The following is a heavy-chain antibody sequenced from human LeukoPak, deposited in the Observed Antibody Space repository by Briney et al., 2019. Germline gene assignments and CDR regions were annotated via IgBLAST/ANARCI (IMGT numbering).Heavy chain of an antibody. Sequence: GGSLRLSCVASGFTFSSYEMNWVRQAPGKGLEWVSFITASGNTIYYADSVKGRFTISRDNAKNSLYLQMNSLRAEDTAVYYCAKDLRIAAADNFDYWGQGTLVTVSS. J-gene: IGHJ4*02. CDR1: GFTFSSYE. CDR2: ITASGNTI. CDR3: AKDLRIAAADNFDY. V-gene: IGHV3-48*03. D-gene: IGHD6-13*01.